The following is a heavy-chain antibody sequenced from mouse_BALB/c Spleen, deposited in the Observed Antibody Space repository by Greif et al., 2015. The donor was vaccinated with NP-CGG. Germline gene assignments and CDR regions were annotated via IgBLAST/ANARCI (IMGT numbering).Heavy chain of an antibody. CDR1: GYSFTSYW. Sequence: QVQLKESGPQLVRPGASVKISCKASGYSFTSYWMHWVKQRPGQGLEWIGMIDPSDSETRLNQKFKDKATLTVDKSSSTAYMQLSSPTSEDSAVYYCARNDYDRGSWFAYLGQGTLVTVSS. CDR3: ARNDYDRGSWFAY. V-gene: IGHV1S126*01. J-gene: IGHJ3*01. D-gene: IGHD2-4*01. CDR2: IDPSDSET.